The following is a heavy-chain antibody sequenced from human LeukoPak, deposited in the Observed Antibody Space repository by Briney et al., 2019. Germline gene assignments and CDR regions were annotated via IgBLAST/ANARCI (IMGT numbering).Heavy chain of an antibody. CDR1: GFTFSSYA. CDR3: AREGVAADDDY. Sequence: GGSLRLSCAASGFTFSSYAMHWVRQAPGKGLEWVSSISSSSSYIYYADSVKGRFTISRDNAKNSLYLQMNSLRAEDTAVYYCAREGVAADDDYWGQGTLVTVSS. D-gene: IGHD6-13*01. V-gene: IGHV3-21*01. J-gene: IGHJ4*02. CDR2: ISSSSSYI.